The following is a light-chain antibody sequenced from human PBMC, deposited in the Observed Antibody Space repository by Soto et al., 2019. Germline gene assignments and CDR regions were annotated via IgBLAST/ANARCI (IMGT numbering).Light chain of an antibody. CDR2: GAS. CDR1: QSVSNNY. V-gene: IGKV3-20*01. Sequence: EIVLTQSPGTLSLSPGERATLSCRASQSVSNNYLAWYQQKPGQAPRILIYGASNRATGIPDRFSGSGSGTDFTLTISRLEPEDFAVYYCQQYGSSGTFGQGTKVELK. J-gene: IGKJ1*01. CDR3: QQYGSSGT.